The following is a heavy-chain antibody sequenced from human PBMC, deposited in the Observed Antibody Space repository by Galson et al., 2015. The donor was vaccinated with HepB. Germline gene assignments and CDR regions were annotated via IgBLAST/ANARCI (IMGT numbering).Heavy chain of an antibody. J-gene: IGHJ4*02. CDR2: ISSTGDNT. CDR1: GFTFSSYA. V-gene: IGHV3-23*01. D-gene: IGHD4-11*01. CDR3: AKGPTVPNKDY. Sequence: SLRLSCAASGFTFSSYAMSWVRQAPGKGLEWVSAISSTGDNTYYADSVKGRFTISRDNSKNTLYLQMNSLRAENTALYYCAKGPTVPNKDYRGPGTQVTVSS.